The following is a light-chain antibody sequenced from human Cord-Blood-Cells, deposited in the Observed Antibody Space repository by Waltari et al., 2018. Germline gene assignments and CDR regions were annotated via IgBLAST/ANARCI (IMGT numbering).Light chain of an antibody. CDR2: YDS. V-gene: IGLV3-21*04. Sequence: SYVLTQPPSVSVAPGKTPRITCGGNNIGSKRVHWYQQKPGQAPVLVIYYDSDRPSGIPERFSGSNSGNTATLTISRVEAGDEADYYCQVWDSSSVVFGGGTKLTVL. CDR3: QVWDSSSVV. J-gene: IGLJ2*01. CDR1: NIGSKR.